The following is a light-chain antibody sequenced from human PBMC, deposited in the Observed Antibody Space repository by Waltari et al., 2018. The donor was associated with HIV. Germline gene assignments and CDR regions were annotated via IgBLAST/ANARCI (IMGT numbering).Light chain of an antibody. CDR1: SGYTAYA. Sequence: QLVLTQSASASASLGASVKLTCTLRSGYTAYAIAWHQQQAETGPRYLVKVNSDGSDSRGDGIPDRFSGSRSEAERYLTISSLQSEEEADYYCQTWDTGIRVFGGGTKLTVL. J-gene: IGLJ3*02. CDR3: QTWDTGIRV. CDR2: VNSDGSD. V-gene: IGLV4-69*01.